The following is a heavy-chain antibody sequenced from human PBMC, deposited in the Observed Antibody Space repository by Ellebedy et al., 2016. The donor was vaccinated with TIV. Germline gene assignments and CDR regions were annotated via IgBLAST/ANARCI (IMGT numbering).Heavy chain of an antibody. J-gene: IGHJ4*02. V-gene: IGHV3-48*02. CDR1: GFTFSSYS. CDR3: ARALGYSYGPKSYYFDY. D-gene: IGHD5-18*01. CDR2: ISSSSSTI. Sequence: GESLKISCAASGFTFSSYSMNCLRQAPGKGLEWVSYISSSSSTIYYADSVQGRFTISRDNAKNSLYLQMNSLRDEDTAVYYCARALGYSYGPKSYYFDYWGQGTLVTVSS.